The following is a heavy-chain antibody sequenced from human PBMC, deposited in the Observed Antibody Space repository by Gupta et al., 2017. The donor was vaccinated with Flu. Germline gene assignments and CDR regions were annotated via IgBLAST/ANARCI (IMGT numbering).Heavy chain of an antibody. J-gene: IGHJ4*02. CDR2: ISFDGSTK. CDR3: ANVSYPGRWQHYDY. CDR1: SSYG. D-gene: IGHD3-10*01. V-gene: IGHV3-30*18. Sequence: SSYGMHWVRQAPGKGLEWVAVISFDGSTKYYVDSVKGRFTISRDISKNTLYLQMTSLSAEDTAVYYGANVSYPGRWQHYDYCWQVSLVTMSS.